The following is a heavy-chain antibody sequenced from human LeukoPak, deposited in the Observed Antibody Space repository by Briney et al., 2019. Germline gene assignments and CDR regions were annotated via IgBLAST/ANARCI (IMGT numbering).Heavy chain of an antibody. CDR1: GGSISSGSYY. D-gene: IGHD2-15*01. CDR3: ARDIVVVVAATYNWFDP. V-gene: IGHV4-61*02. J-gene: IGHJ5*02. Sequence: SETLSLTCTVSGGSISSGSYYWSWIRQPAGKGLEWIGRIYTSGSTNYNPPLKSRVTISVDTSKNQFSLKLSSVTAADTAVYYCARDIVVVVAATYNWFDPWGQGTLVTVSS. CDR2: IYTSGST.